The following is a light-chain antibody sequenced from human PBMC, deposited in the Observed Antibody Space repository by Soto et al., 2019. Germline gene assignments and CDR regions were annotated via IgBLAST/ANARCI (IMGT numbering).Light chain of an antibody. Sequence: EIVLTQSPGTLSLSPGERATLSCRASQSVTSSHLAWYQQKPGQAPRLLIYGASSRPTGIPDRFSGSGSGTDFTLTIRRLEPEDFAVYYCQQYGSSPLTFGGGTKVDIK. V-gene: IGKV3-20*01. CDR2: GAS. J-gene: IGKJ4*01. CDR3: QQYGSSPLT. CDR1: QSVTSSH.